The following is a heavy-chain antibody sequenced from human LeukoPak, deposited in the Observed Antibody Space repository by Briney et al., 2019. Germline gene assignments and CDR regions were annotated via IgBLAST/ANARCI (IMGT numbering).Heavy chain of an antibody. V-gene: IGHV1-2*02. D-gene: IGHD3-22*01. CDR1: GYTFSGYY. CDR3: ARDAIESEYYYDSSGPAMPAST. Sequence: ASVKVSCHASGYTFSGYYMHWVRQAPGQGLEWMGWINSNSGGTNYAQKFQGRVTMTRATSISTASMELRRMSPDDTAVYYCARDAIESEYYYDSSGPAMPASTWGQGTLVTVSS. J-gene: IGHJ4*02. CDR2: INSNSGGT.